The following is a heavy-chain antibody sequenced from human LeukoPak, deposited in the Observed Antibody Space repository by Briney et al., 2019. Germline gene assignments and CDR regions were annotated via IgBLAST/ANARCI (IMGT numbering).Heavy chain of an antibody. V-gene: IGHV4-39*01. J-gene: IGHJ4*02. CDR2: IYYSGST. CDR3: TRRVFYYDSSGNFGY. D-gene: IGHD3-22*01. CDR1: GGSISSSSYY. Sequence: TSETLSLTGTVSGGSISSSSYYWGWIRQPPGKVLEWIGSIYYSGSTYYNPSLKSRVTISVDKSKNQFSLKLSSVTAADAAVYYGTRRVFYYDSSGNFGYWGQGVLVTASS.